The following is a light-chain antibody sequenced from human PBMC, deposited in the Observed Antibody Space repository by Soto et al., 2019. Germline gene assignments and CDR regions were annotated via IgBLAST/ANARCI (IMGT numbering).Light chain of an antibody. V-gene: IGKV3-20*01. CDR1: QSISSY. CDR3: QQYGSSPIT. CDR2: DAS. Sequence: EIVLTQSPGTLSLSPGERATLSCRASQSISSYLAWYQHKPGQAPRLLIYDASNRATGIPARFSGSGSGTDFTLTISRLEPEDFAVYYCQQYGSSPITFGQGTRLEIK. J-gene: IGKJ5*01.